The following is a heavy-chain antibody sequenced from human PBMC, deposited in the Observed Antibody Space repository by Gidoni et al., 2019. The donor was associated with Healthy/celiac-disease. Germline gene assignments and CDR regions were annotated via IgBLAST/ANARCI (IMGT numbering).Heavy chain of an antibody. CDR1: GFTVGRNY. V-gene: IGHV3-53*01. J-gene: IGHJ4*02. CDR2: INRGGST. CDR3: ASLVTAAAPYYFDY. Sequence: VQRVESGGVLVQRGGSLRRHCAASGFTVGRNYMSWVRQAPGKGLEWVSVINRGGSTYYDDSVKGRFTITRNNSKNTLYLQMNSLRAEDTAVYYCASLVTAAAPYYFDYWGQGTLVTVSS. D-gene: IGHD6-13*01.